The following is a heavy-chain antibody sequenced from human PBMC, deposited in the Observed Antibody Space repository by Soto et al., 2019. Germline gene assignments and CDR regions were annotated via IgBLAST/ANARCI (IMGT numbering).Heavy chain of an antibody. V-gene: IGHV1-69*08. CDR2: IIPIQNQA. Sequence: QVQLVQSAAELKKPGSSVKVSCEDSGGSFISYSFTWVRQAPGQGVERMGRIIPIQNQANYALKFQDRVTDTADRSTRTAYMELRSLRPEDMAVYYWAKGLLFVDPAYMVVVGKGITVTVSS. D-gene: IGHD2-15*01. J-gene: IGHJ6*03. CDR1: GGSFISYS. CDR3: AKGLLFVDPAYMVV.